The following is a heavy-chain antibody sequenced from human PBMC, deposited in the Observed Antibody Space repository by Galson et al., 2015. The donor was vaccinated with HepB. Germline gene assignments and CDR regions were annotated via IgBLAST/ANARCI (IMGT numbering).Heavy chain of an antibody. CDR2: ISWNSGHI. D-gene: IGHD5-18*01. J-gene: IGHJ1*01. V-gene: IGHV3-9*01. CDR1: GFTFDEFA. CDR3: AKDRAAARGYSFHD. Sequence: SLRLSCAASGFTFDEFAMHWVRQPPGKGLEWIATISWNSGHIGYADCVKGRFTISRDNAKNSLYLQMNSLRLEDTAFYYCAKDRAAARGYSFHDWGQGILVTVSS.